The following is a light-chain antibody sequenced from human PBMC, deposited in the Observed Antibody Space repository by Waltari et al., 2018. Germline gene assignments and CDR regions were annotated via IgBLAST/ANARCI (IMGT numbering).Light chain of an antibody. Sequence: DIQMTQSPSTLSASVGDRFTITCRASQSISNWLAWYQQKPWKAPKLLIYKASTLESGVPSRFSGSGSGTEFTLTISSLQPDDFATYYCQQYNSYSLLSFGGGTKVEIK. V-gene: IGKV1-5*03. CDR3: QQYNSYSLLS. CDR1: QSISNW. CDR2: KAS. J-gene: IGKJ4*01.